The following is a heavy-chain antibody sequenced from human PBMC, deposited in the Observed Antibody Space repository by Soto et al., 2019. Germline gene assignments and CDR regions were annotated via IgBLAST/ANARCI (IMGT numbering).Heavy chain of an antibody. CDR1: GYTFTNYA. V-gene: IGHV1-3*01. CDR3: ARGERYYYDSSGYFGFDY. CDR2: INAGNGNT. J-gene: IGHJ4*02. D-gene: IGHD3-22*01. Sequence: ASVKVSCKASGYTFTNYAIHWVRQAPGQRLEWVGWINAGNGNTKYSQKFQGRVTITRDTSASTAYMELSSLRSEDTAVYYCARGERYYYDSSGYFGFDYWGQGTLVTVSS.